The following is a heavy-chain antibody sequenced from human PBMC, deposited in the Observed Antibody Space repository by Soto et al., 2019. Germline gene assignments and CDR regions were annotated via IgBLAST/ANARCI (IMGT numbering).Heavy chain of an antibody. CDR1: GFAISRGYY. Sequence: SETLSLTCSVSGFAISRGYYWSWVRQPPGKGLEWIGSIYPSVSSYHNPSLATRLRLSIDTSKNQFTLNLTSVTATDTALYFCAREKVGTTFFDNWGQGIQVTVSS. V-gene: IGHV4-38-2*02. CDR3: AREKVGTTFFDN. J-gene: IGHJ4*02. D-gene: IGHD1-1*01. CDR2: IYPSVSS.